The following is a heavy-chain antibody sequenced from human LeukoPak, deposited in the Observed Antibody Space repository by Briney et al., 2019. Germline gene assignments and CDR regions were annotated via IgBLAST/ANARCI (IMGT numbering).Heavy chain of an antibody. V-gene: IGHV4-34*01. D-gene: IGHD5-18*01. J-gene: IGHJ4*02. Sequence: SETLSLTCAVYGGSFSGYYWSWIRQPPGKGLEWIGEINHSGSTNYNPSLKSRVTISVDTSKNQFSLKLSSVTAADTAVYYCARADVDTAMVIGYYFDYWGQGTLVTVSS. CDR3: ARADVDTAMVIGYYFDY. CDR1: GGSFSGYY. CDR2: INHSGST.